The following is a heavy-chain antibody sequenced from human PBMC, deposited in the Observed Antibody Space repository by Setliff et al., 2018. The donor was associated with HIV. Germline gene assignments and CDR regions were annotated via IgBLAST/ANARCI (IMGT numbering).Heavy chain of an antibody. D-gene: IGHD3-22*01. V-gene: IGHV4-39*01. CDR2: IHYNEKT. J-gene: IGHJ5*02. CDR1: GGSASNSRYY. CDR3: ASRIYYYDRNNFLREEGFDP. Sequence: SETLSLTCTVSGGSASNSRYYWAWIRQPPGKGLEYIGSIHYNEKTYYNPSLKSRVTISIDTSKNQFSLNLTSVTAADTAVYYCASRIYYYDRNNFLREEGFDPWGQGTPVTVSS.